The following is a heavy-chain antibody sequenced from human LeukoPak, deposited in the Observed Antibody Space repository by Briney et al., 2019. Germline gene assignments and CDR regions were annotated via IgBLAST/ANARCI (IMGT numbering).Heavy chain of an antibody. J-gene: IGHJ4*02. CDR2: IRYDGSNK. Sequence: GGSLRLSCAASGFTFSSYGMHWVRQAPGKGLEWVAFIRYDGSNKYYADSVKGRFTISRDNSKNTLYLQMNSLRAEDTAVYYCAKAAIPQSSGFDYWGQGTLVTVSS. CDR1: GFTFSSYG. CDR3: AKAAIPQSSGFDY. D-gene: IGHD3-22*01. V-gene: IGHV3-30*02.